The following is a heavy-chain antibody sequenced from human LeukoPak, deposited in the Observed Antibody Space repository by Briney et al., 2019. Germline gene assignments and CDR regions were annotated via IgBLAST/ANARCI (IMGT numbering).Heavy chain of an antibody. D-gene: IGHD3-10*01. V-gene: IGHV3-23*01. Sequence: GGSLRLSCAASGFSFSSYAMSWVRQAPGKGLEWVSAISGSGGSTYYADSVKGRFTISRDNSKNTLYLQMNSLRAEDTAVYYCARGDGSGSHTLNYYMDVWGKGTTVTVSS. J-gene: IGHJ6*03. CDR1: GFSFSSYA. CDR3: ARGDGSGSHTLNYYMDV. CDR2: ISGSGGST.